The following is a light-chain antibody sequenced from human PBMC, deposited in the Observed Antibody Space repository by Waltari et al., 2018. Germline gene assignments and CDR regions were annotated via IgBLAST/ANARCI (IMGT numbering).Light chain of an antibody. Sequence: QSALTQPRSVSGSPGQSVPISCTGTSSDVGGYNPVSWYQQPPGKATKLMIFDVTSRPSGVPDRFSGSKSGNTASLTISGLQAEDEADYYCCSYAGSIWVFGGGTRMTVL. J-gene: IGLJ3*02. CDR2: DVT. CDR1: SSDVGGYNP. V-gene: IGLV2-11*01. CDR3: CSYAGSIWV.